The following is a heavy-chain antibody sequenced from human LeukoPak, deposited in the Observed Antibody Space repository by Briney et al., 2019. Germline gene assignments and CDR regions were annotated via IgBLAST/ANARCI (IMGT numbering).Heavy chain of an antibody. CDR3: ARDETRRGCSGVTCYSDFDY. V-gene: IGHV3-23*01. CDR1: GFTFNKYA. J-gene: IGHJ4*02. Sequence: GGSLRLSCAASGFTFNKYAMSWVRQPPGKGLEWVSSMSGIGDTYYANSVKGRFTISRDNSKNTVSLQMSSLRAEDTAVYYCARDETRRGCSGVTCYSDFDYRGQGTLVTVSS. D-gene: IGHD2-15*01. CDR2: MSGIGDT.